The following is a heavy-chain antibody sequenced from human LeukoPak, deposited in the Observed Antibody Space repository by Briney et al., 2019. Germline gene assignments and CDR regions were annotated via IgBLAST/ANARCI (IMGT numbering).Heavy chain of an antibody. J-gene: IGHJ3*02. V-gene: IGHV1-8*03. Sequence: ASVKVSCKASGYTFTSYDINWVRQATGQGLEWMGYMNPNSGNTGYSRKFQGRVTISTDTSISTAYMELSSLRSEDTAVYYCTRETFDIWGQGIMVTVSS. CDR1: GYTFTSYD. CDR2: MNPNSGNT. CDR3: TRETFDI.